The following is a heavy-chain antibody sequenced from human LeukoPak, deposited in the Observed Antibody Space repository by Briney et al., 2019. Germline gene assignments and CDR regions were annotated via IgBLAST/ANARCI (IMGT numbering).Heavy chain of an antibody. V-gene: IGHV4-59*08. D-gene: IGHD5-24*01. J-gene: IGHJ4*02. CDR1: GGSISSYY. CDR2: IYYSGST. Sequence: SETLSLTCTVSGGSISSYYWSWIRQPPGKGLEWIGYIYYSGSTNYNPSLKSRVTISVDTSKSQFSLKLSSVTAADTAVYYCARVEMATIIDYYFDYWGQGTLVTVSS. CDR3: ARVEMATIIDYYFDY.